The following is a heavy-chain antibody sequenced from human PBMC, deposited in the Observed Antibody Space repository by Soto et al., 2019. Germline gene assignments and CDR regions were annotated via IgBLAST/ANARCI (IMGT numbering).Heavy chain of an antibody. Sequence: QVQLVESGGGVVQPGRSLRLSCAASGFTFSSYGMHWVRQAPGKGLEWVAVISYDGSNKYYADSVKGRFTISRDNSKNALYLQMNSLRAEDTAVYYCARGSTGYSSSWYSYWGQGTLVTVSS. CDR1: GFTFSSYG. CDR3: ARGSTGYSSSWYSY. J-gene: IGHJ4*02. V-gene: IGHV3-30*03. D-gene: IGHD6-13*01. CDR2: ISYDGSNK.